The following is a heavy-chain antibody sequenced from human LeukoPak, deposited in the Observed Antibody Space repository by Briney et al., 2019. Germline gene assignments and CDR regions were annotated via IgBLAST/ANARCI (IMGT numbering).Heavy chain of an antibody. Sequence: GGSLRLSCAASGFTFSSYGMHWVRQAPGKGLEWVAVIWYDGSNKYYADSVKGRFTISRDNSKNTLYLQMNSLRAEDTAVYYCAKSPIAAAGKNFDYWGQGTLVTVSS. CDR2: IWYDGSNK. J-gene: IGHJ4*02. CDR3: AKSPIAAAGKNFDY. V-gene: IGHV3-33*06. D-gene: IGHD6-13*01. CDR1: GFTFSSYG.